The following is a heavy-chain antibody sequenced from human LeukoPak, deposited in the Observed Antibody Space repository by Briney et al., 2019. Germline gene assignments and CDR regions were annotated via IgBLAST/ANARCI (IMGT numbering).Heavy chain of an antibody. V-gene: IGHV3-30*06. Sequence: PGGSLRLSCAASGFTFSSYSMQWVRQTPGKGLEWVGIMSNSGENTFYGEAVKGRFTISRDNSQNTLYLQMNSLRPEDMAVYYCAKGGASVTRYVDYWGQGTLVTVSS. J-gene: IGHJ4*02. CDR1: GFTFSSYS. CDR3: AKGGASVTRYVDY. D-gene: IGHD4-17*01. CDR2: MSNSGENT.